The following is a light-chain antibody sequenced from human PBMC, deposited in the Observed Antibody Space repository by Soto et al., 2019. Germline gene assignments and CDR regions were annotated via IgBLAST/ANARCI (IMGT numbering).Light chain of an antibody. Sequence: DIQMTQSPSTLSASVGDRVTITCRASQSTSSWLAWYQQKPGKAPKLLIYKASSLESGVPSRFSGSGSGTEFTLTISSLQPDDFATYYCQQYNSYWWTFGQGTKVDI. V-gene: IGKV1-5*03. CDR3: QQYNSYWWT. J-gene: IGKJ1*01. CDR2: KAS. CDR1: QSTSSW.